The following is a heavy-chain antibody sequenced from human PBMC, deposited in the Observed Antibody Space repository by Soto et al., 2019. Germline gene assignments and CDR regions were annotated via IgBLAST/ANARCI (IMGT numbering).Heavy chain of an antibody. J-gene: IGHJ4*02. CDR3: ARVYDILAASIDY. CDR1: GYTFTSYY. D-gene: IGHD3-9*01. Sequence: GASVKVSCKASGYTFTSYYMHWVRQAPGQGLEWMGRINANNGNTNYAQKLQGRVTMTTDTSTSTAYMELRSLRSDDTAVYYCARVYDILAASIDYWGQGTLVTVSS. CDR2: INANNGNT. V-gene: IGHV1-18*04.